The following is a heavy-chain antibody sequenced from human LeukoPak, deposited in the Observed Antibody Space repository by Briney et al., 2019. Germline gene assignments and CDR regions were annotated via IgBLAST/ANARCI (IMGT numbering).Heavy chain of an antibody. J-gene: IGHJ4*02. CDR3: ARHHVVDSSSVDY. CDR1: GGSISSYY. D-gene: IGHD6-6*01. V-gene: IGHV4-59*08. Sequence: SETLSLTCTVSGGSISSYYWSWIRQPPGKGLEWIGYIYYSGSTNYNPSLKSRVTISVDTSKNQFSLKLSSVTAADTAVYYCARHHVVDSSSVDYWGQGTLVTVSS. CDR2: IYYSGST.